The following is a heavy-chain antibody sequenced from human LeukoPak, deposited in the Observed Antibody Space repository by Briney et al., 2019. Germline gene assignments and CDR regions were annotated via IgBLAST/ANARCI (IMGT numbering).Heavy chain of an antibody. J-gene: IGHJ4*02. D-gene: IGHD6-19*01. CDR1: GLKFSDAW. CDR2: IGNKADGGTT. Sequence: GGSLRLSCAVSGLKFSDAWMNWARQAPGKGLEWVGRIGNKADGGTTVYAAPVKGRVTISRDDSKNTVYLQMNSLKTEDTAVYYCLHYRSGWHWGQGTLVTVSS. V-gene: IGHV3-15*04. CDR3: LHYRSGWH.